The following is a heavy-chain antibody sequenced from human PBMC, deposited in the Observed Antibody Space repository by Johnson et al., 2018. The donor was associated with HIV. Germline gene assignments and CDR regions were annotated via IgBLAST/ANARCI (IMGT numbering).Heavy chain of an antibody. J-gene: IGHJ3*02. CDR2: INWHGGST. CDR1: GFTFDDYG. Sequence: VESGGGVVRPGGSLRLSCAASGFTFDDYGMSWVRQAPGKGLEWVSGINWHGGSTGYADSMKGRFTISRDNSKNTLYLQMNSLRAEDTAVYYCARVSKYYDSIRGAFDIWGQGTMVTVSS. D-gene: IGHD3-22*01. CDR3: ARVSKYYDSIRGAFDI. V-gene: IGHV3-20*04.